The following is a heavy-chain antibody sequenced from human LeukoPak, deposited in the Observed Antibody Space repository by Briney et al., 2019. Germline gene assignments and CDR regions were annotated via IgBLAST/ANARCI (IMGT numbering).Heavy chain of an antibody. V-gene: IGHV3-53*05. J-gene: IGHJ4*02. Sequence: PGGSLRLSCAASGFTVSSNYMSWVRQAPGKGLEWVSVIYSGGSTYYADSVKGRFTISRDNSKNTLYLQMNSLRAEDTAVYYCATLSLWDIVVVPAAIGIDYWGQGTLVTVSS. CDR2: IYSGGST. CDR3: ATLSLWDIVVVPAAIGIDY. D-gene: IGHD2-2*02. CDR1: GFTVSSNY.